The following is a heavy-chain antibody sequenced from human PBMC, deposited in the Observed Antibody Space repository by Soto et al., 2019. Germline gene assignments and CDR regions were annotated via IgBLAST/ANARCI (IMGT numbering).Heavy chain of an antibody. CDR1: GITFSSYW. J-gene: IGHJ4*02. CDR2: IKSDGSST. D-gene: IGHD2-15*01. V-gene: IGHV3-74*01. CDR3: AREACSGGNCFYFGPDY. Sequence: GGSLRLSCAASGITFSSYWMHWVRQAPGKGLVWVSRIKSDGSSTSYADSVKGRLTISRDNAKNTLYLQMNSLRAEDTAVYYCAREACSGGNCFYFGPDYWGQGT.